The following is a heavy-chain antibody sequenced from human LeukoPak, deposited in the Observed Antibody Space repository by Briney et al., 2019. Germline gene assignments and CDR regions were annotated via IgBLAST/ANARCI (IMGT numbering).Heavy chain of an antibody. J-gene: IGHJ4*02. CDR2: ISSRSSYI. Sequence: GGSLRLSCAASGFTFSSYSMNWVRQAPGKGLEWVSFISSRSSYIYYADSVKGRFTISRDNAKNSLYLQMNSLRAEDTAVYYCASNVSSWYYWGQGTLVTVSS. CDR3: ASNVSSWYY. D-gene: IGHD6-13*01. CDR1: GFTFSSYS. V-gene: IGHV3-21*01.